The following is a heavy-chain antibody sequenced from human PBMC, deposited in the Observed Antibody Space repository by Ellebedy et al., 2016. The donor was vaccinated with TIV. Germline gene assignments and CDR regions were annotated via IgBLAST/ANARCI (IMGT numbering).Heavy chain of an antibody. Sequence: SETLSLTXAVSGGSISSGGSSWSWIRQPPGKGLEWIGEINHSGSTNYNPSLKSRVTISVDTSKNQFSLKLSSVTAADTAVYYCARLGSGYSYGYIDYWGQGTLVTVSS. CDR2: INHSGST. D-gene: IGHD5-18*01. CDR1: GGSISSGGSS. V-gene: IGHV4-61*08. CDR3: ARLGSGYSYGYIDY. J-gene: IGHJ4*02.